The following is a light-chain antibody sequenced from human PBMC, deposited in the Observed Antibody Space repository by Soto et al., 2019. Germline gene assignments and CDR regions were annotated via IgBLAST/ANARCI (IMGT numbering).Light chain of an antibody. V-gene: IGKV1-9*01. CDR1: QDISSH. Sequence: DIQLTQSPAFLSTSVGDKVTITCRASQDISSHLAWYQQKPGKAPNLLVYSASTLQRGVPSRFSGSGSGTEFTLTISSLQPEDFASYFCQQIHSYPVTFGGGNKLEIE. J-gene: IGKJ4*01. CDR3: QQIHSYPVT. CDR2: SAS.